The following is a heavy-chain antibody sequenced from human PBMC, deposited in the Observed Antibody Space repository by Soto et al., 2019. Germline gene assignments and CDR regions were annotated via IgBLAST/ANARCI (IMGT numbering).Heavy chain of an antibody. D-gene: IGHD3-3*01. J-gene: IGHJ4*02. Sequence: VRLVESGGGVAQPGRSLRLSCAVSGLSSRNFLAYDMHWVRQAPGKGLEWVAVISYDGNNKYYSDSVKGRFTISRDNSRNTLYLQMSSLSVEDTAIYFCAKVAYDFWTTYNRLGVHFDSWGQGTLVTVSS. CDR2: ISYDGNNK. V-gene: IGHV3-30*18. CDR1: GLSSRNFLAYD. CDR3: AKVAYDFWTTYNRLGVHFDS.